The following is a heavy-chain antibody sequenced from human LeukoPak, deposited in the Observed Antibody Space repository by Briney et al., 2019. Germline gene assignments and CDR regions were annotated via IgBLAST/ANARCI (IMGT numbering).Heavy chain of an antibody. CDR3: ARGAELIVAPDY. CDR1: GYTFTNFG. J-gene: IGHJ4*02. Sequence: ASVKVSCKASGYTFTNFGISWVRQAPGQGLEWMGWISAYNGNTNYAQKLQGRITMTTDTSTSTVYMELRSLRSDDTAVYYCARGAELIVAPDYWGQGTLVTVSS. CDR2: ISAYNGNT. D-gene: IGHD5-12*01. V-gene: IGHV1-18*01.